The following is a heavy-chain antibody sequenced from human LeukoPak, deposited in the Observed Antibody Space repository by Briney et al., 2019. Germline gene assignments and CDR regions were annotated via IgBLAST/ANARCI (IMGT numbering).Heavy chain of an antibody. Sequence: GGSLRLSCAASGFTFSSYGMHWVRQAPGKGLEWVAFIRYDGSNKYYADSVKGRFTISRDNSKNTVYLQMNSLRAEDTGAYYCARDRLEAVTDDDYFDYWGQGTLVTASS. CDR3: ARDRLEAVTDDDYFDY. V-gene: IGHV3-30*02. CDR1: GFTFSSYG. J-gene: IGHJ4*02. D-gene: IGHD2-21*02. CDR2: IRYDGSNK.